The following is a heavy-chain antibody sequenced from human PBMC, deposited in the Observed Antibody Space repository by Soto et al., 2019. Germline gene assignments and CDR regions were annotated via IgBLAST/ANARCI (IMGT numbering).Heavy chain of an antibody. CDR2: IYYSGST. D-gene: IGHD3-16*01. CDR1: GGAIDSYY. Sequence: QVQLKESGPGLVKPSETLSLTCTVSGGAIDSYYWSWIRQPPGKGLEWIGYIYYSGSTNYNPSLKSRVTISLDSSKHPFSLRLSSVTAADTAVYYCARGGRSFDYWGQGALVTVSS. J-gene: IGHJ4*02. CDR3: ARGGRSFDY. V-gene: IGHV4-59*01.